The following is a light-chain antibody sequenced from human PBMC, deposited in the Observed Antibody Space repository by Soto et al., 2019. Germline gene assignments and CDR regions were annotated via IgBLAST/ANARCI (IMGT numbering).Light chain of an antibody. Sequence: QSVLTQPPSVSGTPGQRVTISCSGSSSNIGSHAVNWYQQLPGAAPKFLISTNNLRPSGVPDRFSVSKSGTSAALAISGLQSEDEADYYCATWDDSLSGVFGGGTKVTVL. V-gene: IGLV1-44*01. CDR2: TNN. CDR1: SSNIGSHA. J-gene: IGLJ3*02. CDR3: ATWDDSLSGV.